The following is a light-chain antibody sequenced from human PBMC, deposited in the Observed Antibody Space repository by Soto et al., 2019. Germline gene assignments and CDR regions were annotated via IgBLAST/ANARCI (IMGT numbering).Light chain of an antibody. J-gene: IGLJ2*01. CDR2: EVI. CDR1: SSDVGSYSH. Sequence: QSALTQPASVSGSPGQSITISCSGTSSDVGSYSHVAWYQQFPGKTPKLIIYEVIKRPSGVSDRFTGSKSGNTASLTISGLQAEDEADYYCCSYAGSTSLVFGGGTKLTVL. V-gene: IGLV2-23*02. CDR3: CSYAGSTSLV.